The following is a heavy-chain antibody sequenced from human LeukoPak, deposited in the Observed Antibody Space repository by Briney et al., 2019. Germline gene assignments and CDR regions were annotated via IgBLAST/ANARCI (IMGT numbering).Heavy chain of an antibody. CDR1: GYNFNTSW. Sequence: GESLKISCKGSGYNFNTSWIGWVRQMPGKGLEWMGVIYPGDSDTIYNPSLQGQVTLSVDKSISTAYLQWNTLKASDTATYYCAKHPSGNSYQPLNYWGQGTLVTVSS. CDR3: AKHPSGNSYQPLNY. J-gene: IGHJ4*02. V-gene: IGHV5-51*01. CDR2: IYPGDSDT. D-gene: IGHD1-1*01.